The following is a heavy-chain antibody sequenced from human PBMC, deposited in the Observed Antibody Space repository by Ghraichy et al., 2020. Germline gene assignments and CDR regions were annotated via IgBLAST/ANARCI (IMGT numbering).Heavy chain of an antibody. Sequence: SCAASGFTFSSYAMHWVRQAPGKGLEYGSAISSNGGSTYYANSVKGRFTISRDNSKNTLYLQMGSLRAEDMAVYYCARVAVAGPYDAFDIWGQGTMVTVSS. CDR2: ISSNGGST. CDR3: ARVAVAGPYDAFDI. J-gene: IGHJ3*02. D-gene: IGHD6-19*01. CDR1: GFTFSSYA. V-gene: IGHV3-64*01.